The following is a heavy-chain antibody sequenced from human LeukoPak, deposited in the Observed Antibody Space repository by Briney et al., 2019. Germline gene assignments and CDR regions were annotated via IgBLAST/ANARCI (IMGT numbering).Heavy chain of an antibody. J-gene: IGHJ4*02. CDR2: INHSGGT. D-gene: IGHD6-19*01. CDR1: GGSFSGYY. CDR3: ARGLIKGIAVAGTG. V-gene: IGHV4-34*01. Sequence: PSETLSLTCAVYGGSFSGYYWSWIRQPPGKGLEWIGEINHSGGTNYNPSLKSRVTISVDTSKNQFSLKLSSVTAADTAVYYCARGLIKGIAVAGTGWGQGTLVTVSS.